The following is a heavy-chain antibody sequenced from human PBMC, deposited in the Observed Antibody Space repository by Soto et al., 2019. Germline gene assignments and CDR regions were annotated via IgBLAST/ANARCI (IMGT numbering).Heavy chain of an antibody. CDR3: ARRYYYDSGSYYNHFDP. Sequence: SETLSLTCIVSGDSVSSGGYYWSWIRQHPGKGLEWIGYIYSNGFTYYNPSLESRVTISLDTSKNQFSLKLSSVTAADTAVYYCARRYYYDSGSYYNHFDPWGQGTLVTVSS. CDR2: IYSNGFT. D-gene: IGHD3-10*01. J-gene: IGHJ5*02. V-gene: IGHV4-31*03. CDR1: GDSVSSGGYY.